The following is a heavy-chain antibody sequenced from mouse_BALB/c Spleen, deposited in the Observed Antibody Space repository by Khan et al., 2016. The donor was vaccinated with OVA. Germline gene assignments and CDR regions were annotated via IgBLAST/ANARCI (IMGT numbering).Heavy chain of an antibody. CDR1: GYTFTSYW. Sequence: DLVKPGASVNLSCKASGYTFTSYWINWIKQRPGQGLEWIGRIDPGSSNAYYNDMFKDKATLTVDKSSSTAYIQLSSLSSEDSAVYFCARENYYGRSCDAMDYWGQGTSVTVSS. CDR3: ARENYYGRSCDAMDY. V-gene: IGHV1S41*01. CDR2: IDPGSSNA. J-gene: IGHJ4*01. D-gene: IGHD1-1*01.